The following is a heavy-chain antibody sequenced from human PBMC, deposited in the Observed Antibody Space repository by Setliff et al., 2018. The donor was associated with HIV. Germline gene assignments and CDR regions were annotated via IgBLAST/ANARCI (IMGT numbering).Heavy chain of an antibody. CDR2: INPNSGGT. V-gene: IGHV1-2*02. D-gene: IGHD1-26*01. Sequence: GASVKVSCKASGYTFTDYYIHWVRQAPGQGPEWMGWINPNSGGTNYAQNFQGRVTMTRDTSISTAYMELSRLKSDDTAVYSCASTLIKGGSFYFDYWGQGTLVTSPQ. J-gene: IGHJ4*02. CDR1: GYTFTDYY. CDR3: ASTLIKGGSFYFDY.